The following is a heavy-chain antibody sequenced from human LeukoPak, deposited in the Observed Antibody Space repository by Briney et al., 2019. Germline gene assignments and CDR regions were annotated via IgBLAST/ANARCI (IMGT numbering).Heavy chain of an antibody. D-gene: IGHD2-2*01. J-gene: IGHJ5*02. CDR3: AKGGYCSSTSCSVGWFDP. V-gene: IGHV3-23*01. Sequence: GGSLRLSCAASGSTFSSYVMNWVRRAPGKGLEWVSVISGGGGSTYYADSVKGRFTISRDNSKNTLFLQMISLRAEDTAVYYCAKGGYCSSTSCSVGWFDPWGQGTLVTVSS. CDR1: GSTFSSYV. CDR2: ISGGGGST.